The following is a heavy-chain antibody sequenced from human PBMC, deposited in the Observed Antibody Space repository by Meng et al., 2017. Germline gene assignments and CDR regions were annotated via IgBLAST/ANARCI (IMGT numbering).Heavy chain of an antibody. CDR3: ARGGRVGYYDSSGYYAVDY. CDR1: GFTFSSYS. J-gene: IGHJ4*02. D-gene: IGHD3-22*01. CDR2: ISSSSSYI. V-gene: IGHV3-21*01. Sequence: GESLKISCAASGFTFSSYSMNWVRQAPGKGLEWVSSISSSSSYIYYADSVKGRFTISRDNAKNSLYLQMNSLSAEDTAVYYCARGGRVGYYDSSGYYAVDYWGQGTLVTVSS.